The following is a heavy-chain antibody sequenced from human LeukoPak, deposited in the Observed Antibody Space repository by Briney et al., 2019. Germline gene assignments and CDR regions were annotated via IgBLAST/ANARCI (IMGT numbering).Heavy chain of an antibody. CDR2: ISGSGGST. CDR1: GFTFSSYA. V-gene: IGHV3-23*01. D-gene: IGHD3-10*01. CDR3: AKRSRFGELFATAYYYGMDV. Sequence: GRSLRLSCAASGFTFSSYAMSWVRQAPGKGLEWVSAISGSGGSTYYADSVKGRFTISRDNSKNTLYLQMNSLRAEDTAVYYCAKRSRFGELFATAYYYGMDVWGQGTTVTVSS. J-gene: IGHJ6*02.